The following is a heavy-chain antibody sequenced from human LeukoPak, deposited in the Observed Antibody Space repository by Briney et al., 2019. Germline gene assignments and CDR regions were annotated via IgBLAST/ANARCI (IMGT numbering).Heavy chain of an antibody. CDR2: ISYDGNTK. J-gene: IGHJ6*03. CDR3: TTYLWFGESVRRYYYYYMDV. Sequence: PGGSLRLSCAASGFTFSTYTMHWVRQAPGKGLEWVAVISYDGNTKYYADSVKGRFTFSRDNSENTLYLQMNSLKTEDTAVYYCTTYLWFGESVRRYYYYYMDVWGKGTTVAISS. CDR1: GFTFSTYT. V-gene: IGHV3-30-3*01. D-gene: IGHD3-10*01.